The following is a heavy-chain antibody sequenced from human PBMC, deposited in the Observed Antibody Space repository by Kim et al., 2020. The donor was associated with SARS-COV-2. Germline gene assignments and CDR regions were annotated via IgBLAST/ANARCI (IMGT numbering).Heavy chain of an antibody. CDR1: GGSISSYY. D-gene: IGHD4-17*01. J-gene: IGHJ4*02. CDR3: ASLTGAGMTTVAYFDY. V-gene: IGHV4-59*01. Sequence: SETLSLTCTVSGGSISSYYWSWIRQPPGKGLEWIGYIYYSGSTNYNPSLKSRVTISVDTSKNQFSLKLSSVTAADTAVYYCASLTGAGMTTVAYFDYWGQGTLVTVSS. CDR2: IYYSGST.